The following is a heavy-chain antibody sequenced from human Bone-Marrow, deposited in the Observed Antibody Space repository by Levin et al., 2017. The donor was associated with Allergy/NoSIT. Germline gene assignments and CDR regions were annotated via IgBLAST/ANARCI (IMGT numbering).Heavy chain of an antibody. J-gene: IGHJ4*02. CDR1: GFTFSGHS. CDR2: ITSTSNNI. V-gene: IGHV3-48*02. D-gene: IGHD5-18*01. Sequence: GESLKISCVASGFTFSGHSMDWVRQAPGKGLEWVSYITSTSNNIQYADSVKGRFTISRDNAKNSLYLQMNSLRDEDTAIYYCVRHNGYVLFDYWGQGTLVTVSS. CDR3: VRHNGYVLFDY.